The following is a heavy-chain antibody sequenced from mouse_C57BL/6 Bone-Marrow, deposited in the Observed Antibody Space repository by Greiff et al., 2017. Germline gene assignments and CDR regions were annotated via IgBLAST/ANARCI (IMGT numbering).Heavy chain of an antibody. CDR1: GFTFKDYY. J-gene: IGHJ4*01. CDR3: AKGGYYLYWAMDY. Sequence: EVQLLESGAELVKPGASVKLSCTASGFTFKDYYMHWVKQRPEQGLEWIGRIDPENGDTKYAPKFQGKATITADTSSNTAYMPLSSLTSEDTAVYYGAKGGYYLYWAMDYWGQGTSVTVSS. D-gene: IGHD2-3*01. CDR2: IDPENGDT. V-gene: IGHV14-2*01.